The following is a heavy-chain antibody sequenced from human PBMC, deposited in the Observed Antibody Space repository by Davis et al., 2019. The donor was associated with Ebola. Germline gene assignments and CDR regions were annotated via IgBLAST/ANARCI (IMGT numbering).Heavy chain of an antibody. V-gene: IGHV4-34*01. Sequence: PSETLSLTCAVYGGSFKVYYWGWIRQPPGQGLEWIGEINHRGKTRYNTALKSRVSISIDTSKMQYSLRLTSVTAADTAVYYCVTSHQIRGKDCFDYWDQGNLVVVSS. CDR1: GGSFKVYY. CDR2: INHRGKT. J-gene: IGHJ4*02. CDR3: VTSHQIRGKDCFDY.